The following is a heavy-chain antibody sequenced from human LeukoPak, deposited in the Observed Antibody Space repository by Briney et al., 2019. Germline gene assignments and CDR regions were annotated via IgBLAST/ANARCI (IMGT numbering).Heavy chain of an antibody. V-gene: IGHV4-31*03. CDR3: ARVVPAATDAFDI. D-gene: IGHD2-2*01. CDR1: GYSISSDYY. Sequence: SETLSLTCTVSGYSISSDYYWSWIRQHPGKGLEWIGYIYYSGSTYYNPSLKSRVTISVDTSKNQFSLKLSSVTAADTAVYYCARVVPAATDAFDIWGQGTMVTVSS. CDR2: IYYSGST. J-gene: IGHJ3*02.